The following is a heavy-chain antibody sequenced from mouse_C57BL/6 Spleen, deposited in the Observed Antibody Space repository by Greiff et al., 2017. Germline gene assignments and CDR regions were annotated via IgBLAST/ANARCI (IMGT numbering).Heavy chain of an antibody. CDR2: IYPGDGDT. V-gene: IGHV1-82*01. CDR3: ARGEYYSSGPYWYFDV. Sequence: QVQLQQSGPELVKPGASVKISCKASGYAFSSSWMNWVKQRPGKGLEWIGRIYPGDGDTNYNGKFKGKATLTADKSSSTAYMQLSSLTSEDYAVYVCARGEYYSSGPYWYFDVWGTGTTVTVSS. D-gene: IGHD1-1*01. CDR1: GYAFSSSW. J-gene: IGHJ1*03.